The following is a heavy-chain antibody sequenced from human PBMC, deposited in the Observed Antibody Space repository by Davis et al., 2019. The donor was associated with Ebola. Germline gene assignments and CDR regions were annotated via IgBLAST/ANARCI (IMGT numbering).Heavy chain of an antibody. J-gene: IGHJ5*02. CDR3: ARHRRGSSSSGSLFWFDP. CDR2: IYYSGST. Sequence: PSETLSLTCTVSGGSISSSSYYWGWIRQPPGKGLEWIGSIYYSGSTYYNPSLKSRVTISVDTSKNQFSLKLSSVTAADTAVYYCARHRRGSSSSGSLFWFDPWGQGTLVTVSS. D-gene: IGHD6-6*01. V-gene: IGHV4-39*01. CDR1: GGSISSSSYY.